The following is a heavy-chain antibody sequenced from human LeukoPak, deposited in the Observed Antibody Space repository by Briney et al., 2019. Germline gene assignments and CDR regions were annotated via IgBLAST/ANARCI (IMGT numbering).Heavy chain of an antibody. V-gene: IGHV3-7*01. CDR1: GFPFSSYW. D-gene: IGHD1-1*01. J-gene: IGHJ4*02. Sequence: GGSLRLSCAPYGFPFSSYWMSWVRQAPGKGLEWVANIKQDGSDKYYVDSVKGRFTISRDNAKNSLYLQVNSLRADDTAVYYCARLTGTTGFDYWGQGTLVTVSS. CDR2: IKQDGSDK. CDR3: ARLTGTTGFDY.